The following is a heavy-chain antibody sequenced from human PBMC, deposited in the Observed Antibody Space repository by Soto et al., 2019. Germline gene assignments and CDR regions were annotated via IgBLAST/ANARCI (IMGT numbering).Heavy chain of an antibody. V-gene: IGHV4-34*01. CDR2: INHSGST. Sequence: XAILSLTFAFCGGSVRGYYWSWIRQHPGKGLEWIGEINHSGSTNYNPSLKSRVTISVDTSKNQFSLKLSSVTAADTAVYYCASASSPRRGYSYGYRNYYYYGMDVSGHGTTVTSP. CDR3: ASASSPRRGYSYGYRNYYYYGMDV. J-gene: IGHJ6*02. CDR1: GGSVRGYY. D-gene: IGHD5-18*01.